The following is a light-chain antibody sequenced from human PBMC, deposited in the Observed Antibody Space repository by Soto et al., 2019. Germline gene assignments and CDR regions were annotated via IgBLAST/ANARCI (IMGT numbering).Light chain of an antibody. Sequence: DIVMTQSPDSLAVALGERATINCKSIQNVLNRANDKNYIAWYQQKPGHPPKLLIYWASTRESDFPDRFSGSGSATDFTLTISSLQAGDVAVYFCQQYFNTPLTFGGGTKVEIK. V-gene: IGKV4-1*01. CDR2: WAS. J-gene: IGKJ4*01. CDR3: QQYFNTPLT. CDR1: QNVLNRANDKNY.